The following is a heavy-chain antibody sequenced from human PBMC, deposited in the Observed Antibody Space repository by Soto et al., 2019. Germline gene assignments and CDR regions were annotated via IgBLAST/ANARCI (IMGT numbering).Heavy chain of an antibody. CDR2: IYYSGAT. CDR3: ARLPISYGDYHY. Sequence: QLQLQESGPGLVKPSETLSLTCTVSGGSISSSSYYLGWIRQPPGKGLEWIGSIYYSGATYYNPSLKSRVTVSVDTSKNQFSLKLTSVTATDTAVYYCARLPISYGDYHYWGQGTLVTVSS. V-gene: IGHV4-39*01. J-gene: IGHJ4*02. CDR1: GGSISSSSYY. D-gene: IGHD4-17*01.